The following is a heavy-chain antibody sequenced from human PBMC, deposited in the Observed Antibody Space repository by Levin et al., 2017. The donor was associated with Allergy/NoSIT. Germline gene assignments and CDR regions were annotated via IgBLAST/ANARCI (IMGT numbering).Heavy chain of an antibody. D-gene: IGHD3-22*01. CDR3: ARSPDSSGYYYKYPFDY. Sequence: GESLKISCAASGFTFSSYAMHWVRQAPGKGLEWVAVISYDGSNKYYADSVKGRFTISRDNSKNTLYLQMNSLRAEDTAVYYCARSPDSSGYYYKYPFDYWGQGTLVTVSS. V-gene: IGHV3-30-3*01. CDR1: GFTFSSYA. CDR2: ISYDGSNK. J-gene: IGHJ4*02.